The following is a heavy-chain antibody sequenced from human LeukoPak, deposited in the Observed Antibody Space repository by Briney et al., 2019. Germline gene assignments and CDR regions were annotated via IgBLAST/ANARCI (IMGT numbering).Heavy chain of an antibody. J-gene: IGHJ6*02. D-gene: IGHD3-3*01. V-gene: IGHV3-21*01. CDR1: GFTFSSYS. CDR2: ISSSSSYI. CDR3: ARGGVELRFLEWLPYYYYGMDV. Sequence: GGSLRLSCAASGFTFSSYSMNWVRQAPGKGLEWVSSISSSSSYIYYADSVKGRFTISRDNAKTSLYLQMNSLRAEDTAVYYCARGGVELRFLEWLPYYYYGMDVWGQGTTVTVSS.